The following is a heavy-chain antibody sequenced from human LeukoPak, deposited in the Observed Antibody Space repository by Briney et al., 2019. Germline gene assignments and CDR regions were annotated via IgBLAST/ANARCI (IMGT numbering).Heavy chain of an antibody. D-gene: IGHD4-23*01. V-gene: IGHV4-34*01. Sequence: PSETLSLTCAVYGGSFSGYYWSWIRQPPGKGLEWIGEINHSGSTNYNPSLKSRVAISVDTSKNQFSLKLSSVTAADTAVYYRASMIYGGNSFYVYWGQGTLVTVSS. CDR2: INHSGST. J-gene: IGHJ4*02. CDR1: GGSFSGYY. CDR3: ASMIYGGNSFYVY.